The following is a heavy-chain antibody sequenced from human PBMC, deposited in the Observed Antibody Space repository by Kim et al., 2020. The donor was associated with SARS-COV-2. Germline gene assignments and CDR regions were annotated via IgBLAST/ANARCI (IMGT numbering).Heavy chain of an antibody. V-gene: IGHV3-64D*06. Sequence: YNADSVGGRFTVSRDNSKNTVYLQMNTLRDEDSSVYYCVIIRGYTSGSFDYWGQGILVTVSS. D-gene: IGHD5-18*01. CDR3: VIIRGYTSGSFDY. J-gene: IGHJ4*02.